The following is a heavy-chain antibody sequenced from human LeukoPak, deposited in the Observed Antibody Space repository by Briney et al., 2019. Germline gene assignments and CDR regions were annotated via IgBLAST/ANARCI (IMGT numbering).Heavy chain of an antibody. J-gene: IGHJ4*02. Sequence: SVKVSCKSSGGTFSSYAISWVRQARGQGLEWMGRIIPILGIENYAQKFQGRVTITADKSTSTAYMELSSLRSEDTAVYYCARDFETTPRHRVFDYWGQGTLVTVSS. CDR2: IIPILGIE. V-gene: IGHV1-69*04. CDR3: ARDFETTPRHRVFDY. CDR1: GGTFSSYA. D-gene: IGHD1-14*01.